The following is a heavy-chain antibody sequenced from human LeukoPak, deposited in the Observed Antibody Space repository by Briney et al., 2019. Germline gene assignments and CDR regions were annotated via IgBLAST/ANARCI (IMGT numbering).Heavy chain of an antibody. Sequence: SETLSLTCTVSGGSISSSSYYWGWIRQPPGKGLEWIGSIYYSGSTYYNPSLKSRVTISVDTSKNQFSLKLSSVTAADTAVYYCARGLPPDYYGSGSYYKGMNWFDPWGQGTLVTVSS. CDR2: IYYSGST. V-gene: IGHV4-39*07. D-gene: IGHD3-10*01. CDR1: GGSISSSSYY. CDR3: ARGLPPDYYGSGSYYKGMNWFDP. J-gene: IGHJ5*02.